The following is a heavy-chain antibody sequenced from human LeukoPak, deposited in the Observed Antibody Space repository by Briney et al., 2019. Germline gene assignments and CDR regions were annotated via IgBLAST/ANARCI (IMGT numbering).Heavy chain of an antibody. CDR3: ARVHRGYSFGRLDY. CDR2: ISGSDNTI. D-gene: IGHD5-12*01. V-gene: IGHV3-48*02. CDR1: GFTFSSYS. Sequence: GGSLRLSCAASGFTFSSYSMNWVRQAPGKGLEWVSYISGSDNTIYYAGSVKGRFTISRDNARNSLYLQTNSLRDKDTAVYYCARVHRGYSFGRLDYWGQGTLVTVSS. J-gene: IGHJ4*02.